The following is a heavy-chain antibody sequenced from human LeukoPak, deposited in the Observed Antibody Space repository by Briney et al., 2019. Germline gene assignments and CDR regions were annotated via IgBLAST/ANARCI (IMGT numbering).Heavy chain of an antibody. CDR1: GFTFRSFA. D-gene: IGHD2-15*01. V-gene: IGHV3-30*03. Sequence: PGGSLRLSCAASGFTFRSFAMHWVRQAPGKGLEWVADISFDGSFRYYADSVKGRFTISRDNSKNTVYLQMSSLRTEDTAVYYCARTLGVVVVATIDYWGQGTLVTVST. CDR3: ARTLGVVVVATIDY. J-gene: IGHJ4*02. CDR2: ISFDGSFR.